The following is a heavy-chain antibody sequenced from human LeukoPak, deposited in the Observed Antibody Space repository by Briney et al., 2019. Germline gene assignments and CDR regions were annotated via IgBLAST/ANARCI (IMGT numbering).Heavy chain of an antibody. J-gene: IGHJ4*02. Sequence: GGSLRLSCAASRFTFSSYSMNWVRQAPGKGLVWVSRISSDGSITSYADSVKGRFTISRDNAKNTLYLQMNSLRAEDTAVYYCARGPLVRTNLFDYWGQGTLVTVSS. CDR2: ISSDGSIT. V-gene: IGHV3-74*01. CDR3: ARGPLVRTNLFDY. CDR1: RFTFSSYS. D-gene: IGHD3-10*01.